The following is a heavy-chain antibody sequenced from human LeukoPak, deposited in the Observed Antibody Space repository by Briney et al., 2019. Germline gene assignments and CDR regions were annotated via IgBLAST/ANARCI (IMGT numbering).Heavy chain of an antibody. CDR2: IYTSGST. CDR1: GGSISSYY. J-gene: IGHJ5*02. CDR3: ARGLYYDYVWGSYRYVWFDP. V-gene: IGHV4-4*07. Sequence: SETLSLTCTVSGGSISSYYWSWIRQPAGKGLEWIGRIYTSGSTNYNPSLKSRVTMSVDTSKSQFSLKLSSVTAADTAVYYCARGLYYDYVWGSYRYVWFDPWGQGTLVTVSS. D-gene: IGHD3-16*02.